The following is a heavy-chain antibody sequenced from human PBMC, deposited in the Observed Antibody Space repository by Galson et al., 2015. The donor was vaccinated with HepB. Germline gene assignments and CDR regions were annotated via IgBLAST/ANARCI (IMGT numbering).Heavy chain of an antibody. Sequence: SVKVSCKASGYTFTSYAMHWVRQAPGQRLEWMGWINAGNGNTKYSQKFQGRVTITRDTSASTAYMELSSLRSEDTAVYYCARDESYYDSSGSDAFDIWGQGTMVTVSS. CDR3: ARDESYYDSSGSDAFDI. CDR2: INAGNGNT. CDR1: GYTFTSYA. V-gene: IGHV1-3*01. J-gene: IGHJ3*02. D-gene: IGHD3-22*01.